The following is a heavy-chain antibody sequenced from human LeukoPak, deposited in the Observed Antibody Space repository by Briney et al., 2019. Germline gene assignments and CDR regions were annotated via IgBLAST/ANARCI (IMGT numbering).Heavy chain of an antibody. J-gene: IGHJ6*02. CDR2: ISGSGVST. CDR3: AKVGTLLWFGELLPYGMDV. V-gene: IGHV3-23*01. Sequence: GGSLRLSCAASGFRFSSYAMSWVRQAPGKGLEWVSAISGSGVSTYYADSVKGRFTVSRDNSKNTLYLQMSSLRAEDTAVYYCAKVGTLLWFGELLPYGMDVWGQGTTVTVSS. CDR1: GFRFSSYA. D-gene: IGHD3-10*01.